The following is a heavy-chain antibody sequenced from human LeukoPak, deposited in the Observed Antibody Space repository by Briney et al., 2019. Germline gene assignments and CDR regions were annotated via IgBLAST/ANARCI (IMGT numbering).Heavy chain of an antibody. Sequence: SETLSLTCTVSGGSVISGSSYWGWIRQPPGKGLEWIGNIFYSWSTYYNPSLQSRVTISLDTSQNQFSLKLSSVTAADTAVYYCARDQILFDYSNYKPYYYMDVWGKGTTVTVSS. CDR3: ARDQILFDYSNYKPYYYMDV. J-gene: IGHJ6*03. D-gene: IGHD4-11*01. CDR2: IFYSWST. CDR1: GGSVISGSSY. V-gene: IGHV4-39*07.